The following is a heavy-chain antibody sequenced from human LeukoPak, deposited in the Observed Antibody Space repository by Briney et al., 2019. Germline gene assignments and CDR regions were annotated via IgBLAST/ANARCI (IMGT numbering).Heavy chain of an antibody. CDR1: GFTFSSYS. CDR2: ISSSSSTI. V-gene: IGHV3-48*01. CDR3: ARDASPPEGTGTTSLYSEYFQH. Sequence: GGSLRLSCAASGFTFSSYSMNWVRQAPGKGLEWVSYISSSSSTIYYADSVKGRFTISRDNAKNSLYLQMNSLRAEDTAVYYCARDASPPEGTGTTSLYSEYFQHWGQGTLVTVSS. D-gene: IGHD1-7*01. J-gene: IGHJ1*01.